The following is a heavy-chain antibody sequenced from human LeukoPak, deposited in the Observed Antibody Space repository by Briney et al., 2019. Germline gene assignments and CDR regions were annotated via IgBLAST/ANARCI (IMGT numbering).Heavy chain of an antibody. D-gene: IGHD3-22*01. V-gene: IGHV3-13*05. J-gene: IGHJ3*02. CDR1: GFNFSMYD. CDR3: AREGLYDNSREGAFDI. Sequence: GGSLRLSCAASGFNFSMYDMHWVRQATGKGLEWVSAIDPAGDPDYPDSVKGRFSISRENAKNQLHLQMNGLRAGDTAVYYCAREGLYDNSREGAFDIWGRGTMVTVSS. CDR2: IDPAGDP.